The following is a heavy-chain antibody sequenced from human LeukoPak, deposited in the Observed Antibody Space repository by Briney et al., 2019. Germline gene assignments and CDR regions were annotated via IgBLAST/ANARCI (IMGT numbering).Heavy chain of an antibody. CDR2: IKKDGSEE. CDR1: GFTLNSYL. D-gene: IGHD1-14*01. J-gene: IGHJ3*01. CDR3: ARSNPNRNALDL. Sequence: GGSLRLSCAASGFTLNSYLMSWVRQAPGRGLEWVANIKKDGSEENYLDSVKGRFTVSRDNAKNSLYLQMNSLRGEHTAVYYCARSNPNRNALDLWGQGTMVTISS. V-gene: IGHV3-7*01.